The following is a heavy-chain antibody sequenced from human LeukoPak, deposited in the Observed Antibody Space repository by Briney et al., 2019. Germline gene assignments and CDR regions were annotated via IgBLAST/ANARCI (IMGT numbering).Heavy chain of an antibody. J-gene: IGHJ4*02. D-gene: IGHD6-13*01. Sequence: GGSLRLSCAASGFTFSSYSMNWVRQAPGKGLEWVATMTSTSTIYYADSVKGRFTISRDNAKNSVYLQMYSLRDEDTAVYYCVRTFIAAADHWGQGTLVTVSS. CDR1: GFTFSSYS. V-gene: IGHV3-69-1*01. CDR2: MTSTSTI. CDR3: VRTFIAAADH.